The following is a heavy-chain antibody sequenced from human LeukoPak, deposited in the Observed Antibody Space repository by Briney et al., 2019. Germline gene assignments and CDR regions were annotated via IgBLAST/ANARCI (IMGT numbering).Heavy chain of an antibody. D-gene: IGHD6-13*01. CDR2: IYTSGST. V-gene: IGHV4-4*07. CDR1: GGSISSYY. CDR3: AGGTSSWYGTTPMDY. J-gene: IGHJ4*02. Sequence: PSETLSLTCTVPGGSISSYYWSWIRQPAGKGLEWIGRIYTSGSTNYNPSLKSRVTMSVDTSKNQFSLKLSSVTAADTAVYYCAGGTSSWYGTTPMDYWGQGTLVTVSS.